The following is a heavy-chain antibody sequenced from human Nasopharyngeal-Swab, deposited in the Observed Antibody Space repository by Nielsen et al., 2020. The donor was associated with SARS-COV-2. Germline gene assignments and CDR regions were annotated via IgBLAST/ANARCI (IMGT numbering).Heavy chain of an antibody. Sequence: GGSLRLSCAASGFTFSSYAMSWVRQAPGRGLEWVSAISGSGGSTYYADSVKGRFTISRDNSKNTLDLQMNSLRAKDTAVYYCAKDGGIAVAGWFDPWGQGTLVTVSS. D-gene: IGHD6-19*01. CDR1: GFTFSSYA. J-gene: IGHJ5*02. CDR2: ISGSGGST. CDR3: AKDGGIAVAGWFDP. V-gene: IGHV3-23*01.